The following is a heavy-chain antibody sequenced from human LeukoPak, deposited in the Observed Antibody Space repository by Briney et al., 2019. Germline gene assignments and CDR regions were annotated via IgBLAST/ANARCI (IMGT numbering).Heavy chain of an antibody. V-gene: IGHV4-31*03. J-gene: IGHJ5*02. CDR2: IHYSGST. CDR1: GGSISSGGYY. CDR3: ARIYSNYGWFDP. Sequence: SETLSLTCTVSGGSISSGGYYWSWIRQHPGKGLEWIGYIHYSGSTYYNPSLKSRVTISVDTSKNQFSLKLSSVTAADTAVYYCARIYSNYGWFDPWGQGTLVTVSS. D-gene: IGHD4-11*01.